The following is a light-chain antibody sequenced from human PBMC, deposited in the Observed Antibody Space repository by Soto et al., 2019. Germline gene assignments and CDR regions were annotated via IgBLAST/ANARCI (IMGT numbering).Light chain of an antibody. CDR1: TGAVTSTFY. CDR2: STS. CDR3: LLYYGGVRV. J-gene: IGLJ2*01. Sequence: QAVVTQEPSLSVSPGGTVTLTCASSTGAVTSTFYPNWFQQKPGQAPRSLIYSTSNRHPWTPARFSGSLLGVRAALTLSSVQPEGEADYYCLLYYGGVRVFGGGTKLTVL. V-gene: IGLV7-43*01.